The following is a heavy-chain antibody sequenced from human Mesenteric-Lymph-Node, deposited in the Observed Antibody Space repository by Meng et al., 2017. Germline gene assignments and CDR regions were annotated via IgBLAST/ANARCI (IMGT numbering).Heavy chain of an antibody. Sequence: GESLKISCAASGFTFSSYEMNWVRQAPGKALEWVSYISSSGSTIYYADSVKGRFPISRDNAKNSLYLQMNSLRAEDTAVYYCARGILSVYYDSSVAPDFDYWGQGTLVTVSS. D-gene: IGHD3-22*01. CDR3: ARGILSVYYDSSVAPDFDY. V-gene: IGHV3-48*03. CDR2: ISSSGSTI. CDR1: GFTFSSYE. J-gene: IGHJ4*02.